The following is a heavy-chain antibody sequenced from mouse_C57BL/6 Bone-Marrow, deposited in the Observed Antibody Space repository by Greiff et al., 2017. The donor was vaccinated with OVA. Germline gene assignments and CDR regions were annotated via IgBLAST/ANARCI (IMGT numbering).Heavy chain of an antibody. J-gene: IGHJ4*01. V-gene: IGHV2-9-1*01. CDR1: GFSLTSYA. CDR2: IWPGGGT. CDR3: ATDYYGSSGLYAMDD. Sequence: QVQLKESGPGLVAPSQSLSITCTVSGFSLTSYAISWVRQPPGKGLEWLGVIWPGGGTNYNSALKSRLSISKDNSKSQVFLKMNSLQTDDTARYYCATDYYGSSGLYAMDDWGQGTSVTVSS. D-gene: IGHD1-1*01.